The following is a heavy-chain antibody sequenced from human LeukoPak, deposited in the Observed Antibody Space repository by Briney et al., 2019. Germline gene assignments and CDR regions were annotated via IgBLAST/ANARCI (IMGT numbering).Heavy chain of an antibody. J-gene: IGHJ4*02. D-gene: IGHD6-13*01. CDR1: GFTFSSYW. V-gene: IGHV3-7*01. Sequence: GGSLRLSCAASGFTFSSYWMSWVRQAPGKGLEWVANIKQDRSENYYEDSVKGRFTISRDNAKNSLYLQMNSLGAEDTAVYYCARGGYSSSFFFDYWGQGTLVTVSS. CDR2: IKQDRSEN. CDR3: ARGGYSSSFFFDY.